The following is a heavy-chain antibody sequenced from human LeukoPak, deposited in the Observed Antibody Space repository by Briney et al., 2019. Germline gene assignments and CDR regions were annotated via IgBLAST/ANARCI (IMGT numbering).Heavy chain of an antibody. CDR1: GITLSSYN. CDR2: ITSSSTYI. Sequence: GGSLRLSCAASGITLSSYNMNWVRQAPGKGLEWVSSITSSSTYIYYADSVKGRFTMSRDNAKNSEYLEMNSLRAEDTAVYYCAKDIYPGIFDPWGQGTLVTVSS. D-gene: IGHD2-2*02. CDR3: AKDIYPGIFDP. J-gene: IGHJ5*02. V-gene: IGHV3-21*01.